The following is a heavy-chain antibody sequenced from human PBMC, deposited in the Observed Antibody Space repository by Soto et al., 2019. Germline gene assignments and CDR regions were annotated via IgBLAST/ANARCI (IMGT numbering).Heavy chain of an antibody. CDR2: TRSKAMSYST. J-gene: IGHJ4*02. V-gene: IGHV3-72*01. CDR3: ARGRNPFDY. Sequence: EVQLVESGGALVQPGGSLRLSCAASGFIFSDYYMDWVRQAPGKGLEWVGRTRSKAMSYSTEYAASVKGRFTISRDESQNFLFLQMNSLKTEDTAVYYCARGRNPFDYWGQGTLVTVSS. CDR1: GFIFSDYY. D-gene: IGHD4-4*01.